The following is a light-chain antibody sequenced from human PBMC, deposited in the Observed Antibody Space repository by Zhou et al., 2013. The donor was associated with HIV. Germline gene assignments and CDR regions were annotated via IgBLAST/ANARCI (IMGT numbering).Light chain of an antibody. CDR2: DAS. Sequence: DIQMTQSPSSLSASIGDRVTITCQASQDISIYLNWYQQKPGKAPKLLIYDASNLETGVPSRFSGSKSGTDYTLTITRLQPEDFATYYCQHYYTTPWTFGLGTKVEI. CDR1: QDISIY. V-gene: IGKV1-33*01. CDR3: QHYYTTPWT. J-gene: IGKJ1*01.